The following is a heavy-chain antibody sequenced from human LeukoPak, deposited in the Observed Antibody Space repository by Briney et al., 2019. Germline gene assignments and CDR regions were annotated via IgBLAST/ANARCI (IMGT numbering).Heavy chain of an antibody. V-gene: IGHV3-74*01. CDR1: GFTFSGYW. D-gene: IGHD6-19*01. Sequence: GGSLRLSCAASGFTFSGYWMLWVRQAPGKGLVWVSRISNDGTTTNYADSVKGRFTISRDNAKNTLYLQMDSLRAEDTAVYYCASAVADTRNAFDIWGRGTTVTVFS. CDR2: ISNDGTTT. CDR3: ASAVADTRNAFDI. J-gene: IGHJ3*02.